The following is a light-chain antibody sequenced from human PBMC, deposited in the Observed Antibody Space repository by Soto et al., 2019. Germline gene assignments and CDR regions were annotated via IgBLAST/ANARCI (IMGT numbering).Light chain of an antibody. V-gene: IGKV3-15*01. CDR3: QQYNNWGT. Sequence: EIVMTQSPATLSVSPGERATLSCRASQIVSSNLAWYQQKPGQAPRLIIYGASTRATGIPARFSGSGSGTEFTLTISSLQSEDFAVYYCQQYNNWGTFGQGTKVEIK. CDR2: GAS. J-gene: IGKJ1*01. CDR1: QIVSSN.